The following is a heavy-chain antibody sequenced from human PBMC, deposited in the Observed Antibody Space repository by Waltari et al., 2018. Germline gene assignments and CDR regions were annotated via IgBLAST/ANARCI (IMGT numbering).Heavy chain of an antibody. Sequence: EERLVQSGPEVKRAGQSLKISCQASGYTFAESWIGWVRQLPGQGLEWMGIIFPGDSETKDPSSLRRHIFISADKSTNTVYLQWHSLQPSDTGIYYCARHGNYGVFWGQGTRIAVS. J-gene: IGHJ4*02. D-gene: IGHD3-3*01. CDR2: IFPGDSET. CDR1: GYTFAESW. CDR3: ARHGNYGVF. V-gene: IGHV5-51*01.